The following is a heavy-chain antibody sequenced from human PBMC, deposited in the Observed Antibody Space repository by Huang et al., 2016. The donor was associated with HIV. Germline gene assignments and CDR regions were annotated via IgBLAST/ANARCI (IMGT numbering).Heavy chain of an antibody. Sequence: QVQLVQSGNEVTKPGASVKVSCKASESSFNSYGINWVRQAPGQGLEWMGWINAYNGNTNYAQKLQGRVALTTDTSTSTAYMELRTLLSDDTAVYYCARQGFGRSDAFDIWGQGTMVTVSS. V-gene: IGHV1-18*01. CDR1: ESSFNSYG. D-gene: IGHD3-10*01. CDR2: INAYNGNT. CDR3: ARQGFGRSDAFDI. J-gene: IGHJ3*02.